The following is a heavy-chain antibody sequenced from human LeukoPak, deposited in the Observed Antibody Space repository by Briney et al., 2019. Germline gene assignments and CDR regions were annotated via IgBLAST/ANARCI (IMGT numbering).Heavy chain of an antibody. D-gene: IGHD6-6*01. CDR1: GGSFSGYY. CDR3: ARGRHSSSSSGGVDNWFDP. CDR2: INHSGST. J-gene: IGHJ5*02. V-gene: IGHV4-34*01. Sequence: SETLSLTCAVYGGSFSGYYWSWIRQPPGKGLEWIGEINHSGSTNYNPSLKSRVTISVDTSKNQFSLKLSSVTAADTAVYYCARGRHSSSSSGGVDNWFDPWGQGTLVTVSS.